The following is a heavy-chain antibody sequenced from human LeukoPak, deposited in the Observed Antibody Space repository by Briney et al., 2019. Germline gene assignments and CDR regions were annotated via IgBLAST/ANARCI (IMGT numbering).Heavy chain of an antibody. V-gene: IGHV3-7*04. CDR2: IKQDGREK. D-gene: IGHD6-19*01. CDR3: VGGYGWLPDY. CDR1: GSTLSELW. J-gene: IGHJ4*02. Sequence: GGSLRLSCAASGSTLSELWMNWVRHAPGKGLEWVANIKQDGREKNYVDSVKGRFTISRDNAKNSAYLQMNNLRVDDTAVYYCVGGYGWLPDYWGQGTLVTVSS.